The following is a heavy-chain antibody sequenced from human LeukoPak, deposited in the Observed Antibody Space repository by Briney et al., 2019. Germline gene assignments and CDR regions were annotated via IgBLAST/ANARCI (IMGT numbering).Heavy chain of an antibody. CDR2: ISGSGGST. V-gene: IGHV3-23*01. CDR1: GFTFSSYV. CDR3: AKGFAVVVVVAATAFSHAFDI. Sequence: GGSLRLSCAASGFTFSSYVMSWVRQAPGKGLEWVSAISGSGGSTYYADSVKGRFTISRDNSKNTLYLQMNSLRAEDTAVYYCAKGFAVVVVVAATAFSHAFDIWGQGTMVTVSS. J-gene: IGHJ3*02. D-gene: IGHD2-15*01.